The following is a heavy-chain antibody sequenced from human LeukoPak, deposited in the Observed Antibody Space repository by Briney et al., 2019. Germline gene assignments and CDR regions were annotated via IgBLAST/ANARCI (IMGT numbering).Heavy chain of an antibody. CDR3: ARHTRVVAHNFDY. CDR2: INHSGST. V-gene: IGHV4-34*01. CDR1: GGSFSGYY. D-gene: IGHD4-23*01. J-gene: IGHJ4*02. Sequence: SETLSLTCAVYGGSFSGYYWSWIRQPPGKGLEWIGEINHSGSTNYNPSLKSRVTISVDTSKNQFSLKLSSVTAADTAVYYCARHTRVVAHNFDYWGQGTLVTVSS.